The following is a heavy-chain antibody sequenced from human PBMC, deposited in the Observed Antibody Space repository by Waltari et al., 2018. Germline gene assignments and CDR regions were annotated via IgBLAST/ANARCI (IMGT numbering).Heavy chain of an antibody. D-gene: IGHD3-16*01. J-gene: IGHJ3*02. CDR2: IKQDGSER. V-gene: IGHV3-7*01. CDR1: GFSFSGSW. Sequence: EVLLVESGGGLVQPGGALRPSCGASGFSFSGSWMTWVRQAPGKGLEWVANIKQDGSERYYMDSVRGRFTISRDNAKNSLSLQMNSLRAEDTAVYYCATWRSLIAPFMGGVFEIWGHGTMVTVSS. CDR3: ATWRSLIAPFMGGVFEI.